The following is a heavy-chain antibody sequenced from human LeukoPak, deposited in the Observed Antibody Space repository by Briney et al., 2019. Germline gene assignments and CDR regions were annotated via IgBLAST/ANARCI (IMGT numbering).Heavy chain of an antibody. CDR2: IYYTGTT. CDR1: GGSISNYY. D-gene: IGHD2-2*02. Sequence: SETLSLTCTVSGGSISNYYWSWIRQPPGKALEWIGYIYYTGTTKYNPSLKSRATISLDTSKNQFSLKLSSVTAADTAVYYCARLFGDCSSTSCYRYYYGMDVWGQGTTVTVSS. CDR3: ARLFGDCSSTSCYRYYYGMDV. J-gene: IGHJ6*02. V-gene: IGHV4-59*08.